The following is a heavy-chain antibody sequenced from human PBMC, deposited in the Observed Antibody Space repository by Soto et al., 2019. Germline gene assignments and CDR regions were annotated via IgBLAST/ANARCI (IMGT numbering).Heavy chain of an antibody. J-gene: IGHJ6*02. Sequence: GESLKISCKGSGYSFTSYWIGWVRQMPGKGLEWMGIIYPGDSDTRYSPSFQGQVTISADKSISTAYLQWSSLKASDTAMYYCARLRNYYDSSGYYSPYYYYYGMDVWGQGTTVTVSS. CDR1: GYSFTSYW. CDR2: IYPGDSDT. V-gene: IGHV5-51*01. D-gene: IGHD3-22*01. CDR3: ARLRNYYDSSGYYSPYYYYYGMDV.